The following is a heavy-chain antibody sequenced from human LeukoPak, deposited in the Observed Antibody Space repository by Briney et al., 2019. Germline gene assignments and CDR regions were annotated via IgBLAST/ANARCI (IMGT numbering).Heavy chain of an antibody. CDR1: GGSISSSSYY. Sequence: SETLSLTCTVSGGSISSSSYYWGWIRQPPGKGLEWIGNIFYSGTTYYNPSLMSRVTISVDTSKNQFSLKMRSVTAADTAVYYCARVLRGGPYYFDYWGQGNLGPVSS. CDR2: IFYSGTT. J-gene: IGHJ4*02. CDR3: ARVLRGGPYYFDY. V-gene: IGHV4-39*01. D-gene: IGHD2-15*01.